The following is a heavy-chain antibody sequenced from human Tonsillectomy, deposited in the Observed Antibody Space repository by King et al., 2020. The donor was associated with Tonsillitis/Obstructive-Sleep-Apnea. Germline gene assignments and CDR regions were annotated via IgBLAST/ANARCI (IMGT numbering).Heavy chain of an antibody. CDR3: AKVTFDCSSTSCYTSRGYNWFDP. J-gene: IGHJ5*02. CDR1: GFTFDDYA. CDR2: ISGDGGST. Sequence: VQLVESGGGVVQPGGSLRLSCAASGFTFDDYAMHWVRQAPGKGLEWVSLISGDGGSTYYADSVKGRFTISRDNSKNSLYLQMNSLRTEDTALYYCAKVTFDCSSTSCYTSRGYNWFDPWGQGTLVTVSS. V-gene: IGHV3-43*02. D-gene: IGHD2-2*02.